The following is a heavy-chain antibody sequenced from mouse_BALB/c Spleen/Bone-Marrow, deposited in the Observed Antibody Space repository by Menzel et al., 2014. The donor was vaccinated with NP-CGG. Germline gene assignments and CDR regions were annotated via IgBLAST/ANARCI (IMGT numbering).Heavy chain of an antibody. CDR1: GFNIKDTY. CDR3: ARGGNYSWFAY. J-gene: IGHJ3*01. D-gene: IGHD2-1*01. Sequence: VQLQQPGAELVKPGASVKLPCTASGFNIKDTYMHWVKQRPEQGLEWIGRIDPANGDIIYDPKFQGKATITADTSSNTAYLQLSSLTSEDTAVYYCARGGNYSWFAYWGQGTLVTVSA. V-gene: IGHV14-3*02. CDR2: IDPANGDI.